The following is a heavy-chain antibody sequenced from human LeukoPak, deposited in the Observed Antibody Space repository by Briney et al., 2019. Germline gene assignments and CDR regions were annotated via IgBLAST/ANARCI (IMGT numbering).Heavy chain of an antibody. CDR1: GFTFGDYA. CDR3: TRVSLVVASVFFDY. V-gene: IGHV3-49*04. D-gene: IGHD2-15*01. CDR2: IRSKAYGGTT. J-gene: IGHJ4*02. Sequence: SLRLSCTASGFTFGDYAMSWVRQAPGKGLEWVGFIRSKAYGGTTEYAASVKGRFTVSRDDSKNIAYLQMNNLKTEDTAVYYCTRVSLVVASVFFDYWGQGTLVTVSS.